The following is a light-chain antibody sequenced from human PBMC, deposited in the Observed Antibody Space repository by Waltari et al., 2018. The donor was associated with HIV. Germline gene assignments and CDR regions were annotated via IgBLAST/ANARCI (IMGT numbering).Light chain of an antibody. J-gene: IGLJ3*02. V-gene: IGLV1-40*01. CDR2: GNN. Sequence: QSVLTQPPSVSAAPGQPLTISCTRTTSNISADHDVQCYQQLPGRAPKVRIDGNNKRPSGIPDRFSGSKSGTSASLAITALQSDDEADYYCHSYDSGLGALFGGGTKVTVL. CDR1: TSNISADHD. CDR3: HSYDSGLGAL.